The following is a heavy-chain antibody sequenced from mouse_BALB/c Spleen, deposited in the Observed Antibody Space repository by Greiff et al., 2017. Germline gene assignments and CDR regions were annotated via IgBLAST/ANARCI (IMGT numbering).Heavy chain of an antibody. CDR1: GFTFSSYA. V-gene: IGHV5-9-3*01. CDR2: ISSGGSYT. Sequence: DVKLQESGGGLVKPGGSLKLSCAASGFTFSSYAMSWVRQTPEKRLEWVATISSGGSYTYYPDSVKGRFTISRDNAKNTLYLQMSSLRSEDTAMYYCARGGDYKAMDYWGQGTSVTVSS. CDR3: ARGGDYKAMDY. D-gene: IGHD1-1*02. J-gene: IGHJ4*01.